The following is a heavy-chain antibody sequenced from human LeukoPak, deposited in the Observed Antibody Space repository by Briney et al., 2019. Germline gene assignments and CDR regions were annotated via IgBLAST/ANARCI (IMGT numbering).Heavy chain of an antibody. CDR3: ARGRPNSSGWYLSVGYYYYYMDV. Sequence: ASVKVSCKASEYTFTSYDINWVRQAAGQGLEWMGWMNPNSGNTGYAQKFQGRVTITRNTSISTAYMELSSLRSEDTAVYYCARGRPNSSGWYLSVGYYYYYMDVWGKGTTVTVSS. D-gene: IGHD6-19*01. CDR1: EYTFTSYD. J-gene: IGHJ6*03. V-gene: IGHV1-8*03. CDR2: MNPNSGNT.